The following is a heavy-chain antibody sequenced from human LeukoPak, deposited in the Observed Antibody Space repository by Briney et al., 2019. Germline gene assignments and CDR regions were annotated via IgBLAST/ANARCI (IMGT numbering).Heavy chain of an antibody. V-gene: IGHV4-59*12. J-gene: IGHJ4*02. CDR1: GGSISSYY. CDR2: IYYSGST. D-gene: IGHD3-10*01. CDR3: ARLTYYYGSGSYPPGDN. Sequence: KTSETLSLTCTVSGGSISSYYWSWIRQPPGKGLEWIGYIYYSGSTNYNPSLKSRVTISVDTSKNQFSLKLSSVTAADTAVYYCARLTYYYGSGSYPPGDNWGQGTLVTVSS.